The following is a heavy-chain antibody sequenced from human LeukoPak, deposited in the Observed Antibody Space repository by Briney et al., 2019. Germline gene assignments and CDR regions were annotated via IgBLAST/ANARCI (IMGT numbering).Heavy chain of an antibody. J-gene: IGHJ6*02. CDR3: ARVDTAMVTSPIYYYGMDV. CDR1: GFTFSSYA. Sequence: PGGSLRLSCAASGFTFSSYAMHWVRQAPGKGLEWVAVISYDGSNKYYADSVKGRFTISRDNSKNTLYLQMNSLRAEDTAVYYCARVDTAMVTSPIYYYGMDVRGQGTTVTVSS. D-gene: IGHD5-18*01. CDR2: ISYDGSNK. V-gene: IGHV3-30-3*01.